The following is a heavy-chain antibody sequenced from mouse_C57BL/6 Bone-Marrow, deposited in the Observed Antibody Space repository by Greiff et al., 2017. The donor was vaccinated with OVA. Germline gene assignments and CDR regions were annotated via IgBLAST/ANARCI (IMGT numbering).Heavy chain of an antibody. V-gene: IGHV5-16*01. Sequence: EVKVVESEGGLVQPGSSMKLSCTASGFTFSDYYMAWVRQVPEKGLEWVANINYDGSSTYYLDSLKSRFIISRDNAKNILYLQMSGLKSEDTAPYYCARDYYGFDARGQGTTLTVSS. CDR3: ARDYYGFDA. CDR1: GFTFSDYY. CDR2: INYDGSST. D-gene: IGHD1-1*01. J-gene: IGHJ2*01.